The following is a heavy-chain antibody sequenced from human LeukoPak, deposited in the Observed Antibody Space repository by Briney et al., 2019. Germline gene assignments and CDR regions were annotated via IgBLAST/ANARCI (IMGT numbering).Heavy chain of an antibody. CDR2: IRDSGAKT. CDR3: AKLPTIYGVADSFDM. D-gene: IGHD3-3*01. Sequence: GGSLRLSCEASGFTFRSYEMSWVRQAPGKGLEWVSIIRDSGAKTDYADSVKGRFTISRDNSKNTLFLQLNRLRAEDTATYYCAKLPTIYGVADSFDMWGQGTAVIVSS. V-gene: IGHV3-23*01. J-gene: IGHJ3*02. CDR1: GFTFRSYE.